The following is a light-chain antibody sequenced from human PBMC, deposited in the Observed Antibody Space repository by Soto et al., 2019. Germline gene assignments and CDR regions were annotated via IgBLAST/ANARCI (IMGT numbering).Light chain of an antibody. CDR2: GAS. Sequence: EIVLTQSPGTLSFSPGERATLACRSSQSFSSSYLAWYQQKPGQAPRLLIYGASSRATGIPDRFSGSGSGTDFTLTISRLEPEDFAVYYCQQYGSSPAWTFGQGTKVDIK. V-gene: IGKV3-20*01. CDR3: QQYGSSPAWT. J-gene: IGKJ1*01. CDR1: QSFSSSY.